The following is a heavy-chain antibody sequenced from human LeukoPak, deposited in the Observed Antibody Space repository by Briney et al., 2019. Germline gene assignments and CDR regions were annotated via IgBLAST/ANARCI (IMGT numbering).Heavy chain of an antibody. CDR3: ARESALGVERVGGYFDY. Sequence: SSETLSLTCTVSSYSIRNGYYWGWVRHSPGKGLGCIGSIYYTGITYYNPSLKSRVTISIDTSKNHFSLKLTSVTATDTAVYYCARESALGVERVGGYFDYWGQGALVTVFS. CDR1: SYSIRNGYY. D-gene: IGHD1-26*01. J-gene: IGHJ4*02. CDR2: IYYTGIT. V-gene: IGHV4-38-2*02.